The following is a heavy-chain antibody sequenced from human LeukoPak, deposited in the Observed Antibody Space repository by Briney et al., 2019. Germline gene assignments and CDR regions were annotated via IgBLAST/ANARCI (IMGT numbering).Heavy chain of an antibody. CDR1: GFTFSSYS. J-gene: IGHJ4*02. V-gene: IGHV3-66*01. D-gene: IGHD5-12*01. Sequence: GGSLRLSCAASGFTFSSYSMNWVRQAPGKGLEWVSVIYSGGSTYYADSVKGRFNISRDNSKDTLNFQMNSLRAEDTAVYYCARGAGYLMDSWGQGTLVTVSS. CDR3: ARGAGYLMDS. CDR2: IYSGGST.